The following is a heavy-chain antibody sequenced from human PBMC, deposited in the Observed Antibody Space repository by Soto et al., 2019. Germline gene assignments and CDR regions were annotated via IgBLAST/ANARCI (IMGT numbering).Heavy chain of an antibody. CDR1: GYTFTSYG. Sequence: ASVKVSCKASGYTFTSYGISCVRQAPGQGLEWMGWISAYNGNTNYAQKLQGRVTMTTDTSTSTAYMELRSLRSDDTAVYYCARVGIAVAGTGYFQHWGQGTLVTVSS. D-gene: IGHD6-19*01. CDR2: ISAYNGNT. V-gene: IGHV1-18*01. CDR3: ARVGIAVAGTGYFQH. J-gene: IGHJ1*01.